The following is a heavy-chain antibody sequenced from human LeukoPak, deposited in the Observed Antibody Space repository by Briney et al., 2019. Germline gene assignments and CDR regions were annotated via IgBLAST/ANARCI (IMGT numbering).Heavy chain of an antibody. CDR3: ARGGTVTMVRGSDYFDY. Sequence: KPSETLSLTCAVYGGSFSGYYWSWIRQPPGKGLEWIGEINHSGSTNYNPSLKSRVTISVDTSKNQFSLKLSSVTAADTAVYYCARGGTVTMVRGSDYFDYWGQGTLVTVSS. V-gene: IGHV4-34*01. CDR2: INHSGST. D-gene: IGHD3-10*01. J-gene: IGHJ4*02. CDR1: GGSFSGYY.